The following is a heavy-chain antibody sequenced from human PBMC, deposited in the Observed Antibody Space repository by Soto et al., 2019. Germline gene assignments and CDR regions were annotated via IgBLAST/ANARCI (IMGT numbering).Heavy chain of an antibody. Sequence: EVQLVESGGGLVQPGGSLRLSCAASGFAFSSYWMHWVRQAPGKGLVWVSRIDSDGSSTNYADSVKGRFTISRDNAKNTLLLQRDSLRAEDTAVYYCGRGDRPSYHWSHIDSWGQGILVTVSS. V-gene: IGHV3-74*01. J-gene: IGHJ4*02. CDR2: IDSDGSST. CDR1: GFAFSSYW. CDR3: GRGDRPSYHWSHIDS. D-gene: IGHD1-20*01.